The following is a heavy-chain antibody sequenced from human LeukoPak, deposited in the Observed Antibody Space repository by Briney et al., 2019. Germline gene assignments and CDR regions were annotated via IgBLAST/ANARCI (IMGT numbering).Heavy chain of an antibody. V-gene: IGHV3-30*18. D-gene: IGHD6-19*01. J-gene: IGHJ4*02. CDR3: AKDRRWIAVAGPFDY. CDR2: ISYDGSNK. CDR1: GFTFSSYG. Sequence: TGGSLRLSCAASGFTFSSYGMHWVRQAPGKGLEWVADISYDGSNKYYADSVKGRFTISRDNSKNTLYLQMNSLRAEDTAVYYCAKDRRWIAVAGPFDYWGQGTLVTVSS.